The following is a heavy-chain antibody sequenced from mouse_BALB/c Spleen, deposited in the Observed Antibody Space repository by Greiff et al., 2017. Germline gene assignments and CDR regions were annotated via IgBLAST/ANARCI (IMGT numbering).Heavy chain of an antibody. D-gene: IGHD2-3*01. CDR1: GFSLTSYC. CDR3: ARGLLNYAMDY. Sequence: VKLMESGPGLVQPSQSLSITCTVSGFSLTSYCVHWVRQSPGKGLEWLGVIWSGGSTDYNAAFISRLSISKDNSKSQVFFKMNSLQANDTAIYYCARGLLNYAMDYWGQGTSVTVSS. J-gene: IGHJ4*01. CDR2: IWSGGST. V-gene: IGHV2-2*02.